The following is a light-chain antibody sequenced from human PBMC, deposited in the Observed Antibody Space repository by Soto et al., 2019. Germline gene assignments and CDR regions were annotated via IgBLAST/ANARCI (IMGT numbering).Light chain of an antibody. CDR1: QSLLHSNGYNY. CDR2: LGS. V-gene: IGKV2-28*01. J-gene: IGKJ3*01. CDR3: MQGLSGFT. Sequence: DIVMTQSPLSLPVTPGEPASISCRSSQSLLHSNGYNYLEWYLQKPGQSPQLLLYLGSDRASGAPDRCSGSGSGTDFTLKISRVEADVVGVYYCMQGLSGFTFGPGTKVEIK.